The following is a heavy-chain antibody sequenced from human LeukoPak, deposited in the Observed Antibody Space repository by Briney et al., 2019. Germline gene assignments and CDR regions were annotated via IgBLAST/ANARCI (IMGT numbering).Heavy chain of an antibody. J-gene: IGHJ4*02. CDR3: AKVVLWFGDLFDY. V-gene: IGHV3-30*04. CDR1: GFTFSSYA. D-gene: IGHD3-10*01. Sequence: GGSLRLSCAASGFTFSSYAMHWVRQAPGKGLEWVAVISYDGSNKYYADSVKGRFTISRDNSKNTLYLQMNSLRAEDTAVYYCAKVVLWFGDLFDYWGQGTLVTVSS. CDR2: ISYDGSNK.